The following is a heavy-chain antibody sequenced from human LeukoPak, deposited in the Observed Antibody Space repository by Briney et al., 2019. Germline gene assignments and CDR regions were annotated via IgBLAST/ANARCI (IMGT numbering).Heavy chain of an antibody. CDR3: ARDIVVVVATDYYFDY. CDR2: ISSTSSTI. V-gene: IGHV3-48*01. Sequence: GGSLRLSCAASGFTFSTYGMNWVRQAPGKGLEWVSFISSTSSTIYYADSVKGRFTISRDNAKNSLYLQMNSLRAEDTAVYYCARDIVVVVATDYYFDYWGQGTLVTVSS. J-gene: IGHJ4*02. D-gene: IGHD2-15*01. CDR1: GFTFSTYG.